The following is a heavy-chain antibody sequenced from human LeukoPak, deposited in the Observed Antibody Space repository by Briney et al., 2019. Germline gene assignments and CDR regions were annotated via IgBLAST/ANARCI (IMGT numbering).Heavy chain of an antibody. CDR1: GFTFSSYW. J-gene: IGHJ5*02. CDR3: ARDYYDSSGYYYEDWFDP. CDR2: IKQDGSEK. Sequence: GGSLRLSCAASGFTFSSYWMSWVRQAPGKGLEWVANIKQDGSEKYYVDSVKGRFTISRDNAKNSLYLQMNSLRAEDTAVYYCARDYYDSSGYYYEDWFDPWGQGTLVTVSS. V-gene: IGHV3-7*01. D-gene: IGHD3-22*01.